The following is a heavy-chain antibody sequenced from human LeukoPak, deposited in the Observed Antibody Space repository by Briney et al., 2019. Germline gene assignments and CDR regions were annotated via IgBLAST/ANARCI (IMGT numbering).Heavy chain of an antibody. J-gene: IGHJ6*03. CDR3: ARVRYSSGWYPTGYYYYYMDV. CDR1: GGPISSGGYY. Sequence: SQTLSLTCTVSGGPISSGGYYWSWIRQHPGKGLEWIGYIYYSGSTYYNPSLKSRVTISVDTSKNQFSLKLSSVTAADTAVYYCARVRYSSGWYPTGYYYYYMDVWGKGTTVTVSS. D-gene: IGHD6-19*01. V-gene: IGHV4-31*03. CDR2: IYYSGST.